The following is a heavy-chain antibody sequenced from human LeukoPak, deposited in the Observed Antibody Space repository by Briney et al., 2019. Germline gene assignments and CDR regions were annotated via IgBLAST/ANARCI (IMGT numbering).Heavy chain of an antibody. CDR3: ARGHGDFDWLLWYDY. CDR1: GYTFTDYY. Sequence: ASVKVSCKASGYTFTDYYMHWVRQAPGQGPEWMGWINSNSGATNYAQKFQGRVTMTRDTSISTAYMELSRLRSDDTAVYYCARGHGDFDWLLWYDYWGQGTLVTVSS. D-gene: IGHD3-9*01. V-gene: IGHV1-2*02. J-gene: IGHJ4*02. CDR2: INSNSGAT.